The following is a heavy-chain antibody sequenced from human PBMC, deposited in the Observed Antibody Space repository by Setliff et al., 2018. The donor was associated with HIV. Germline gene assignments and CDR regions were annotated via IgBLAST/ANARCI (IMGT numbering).Heavy chain of an antibody. J-gene: IGHJ2*01. CDR2: ISSSSSYI. CDR1: GFTFSSYS. CDR3: ARTGIAVAGTHSYNWYFDL. V-gene: IGHV3-21*01. Sequence: GSLRLSCAASGFTFSSYSMNWVRQAPGKGLEWVSSISSSSSYIYYADSVKGRFTISRDNAKNSLYLQMNSLRAEDTAVYYCARTGIAVAGTHSYNWYFDLWGRGTLVTVSS. D-gene: IGHD6-19*01.